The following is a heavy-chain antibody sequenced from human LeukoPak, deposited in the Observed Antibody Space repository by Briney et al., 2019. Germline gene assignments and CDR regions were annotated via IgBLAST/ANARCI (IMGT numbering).Heavy chain of an antibody. J-gene: IGHJ3*02. D-gene: IGHD2-21*02. Sequence: SGPTLVKPTQTLTLTCTFSGFSLSTSGVGVGWIRQPPGKALEWLALIYWDDDKRYSPSLKSRLTITKDTSKNQVVLTMTNMDPVDTATYYCAHRHHCGGDCYSVYAFDIWGQGTMVTVSS. CDR3: AHRHHCGGDCYSVYAFDI. V-gene: IGHV2-5*02. CDR1: GFSLSTSGVG. CDR2: IYWDDDK.